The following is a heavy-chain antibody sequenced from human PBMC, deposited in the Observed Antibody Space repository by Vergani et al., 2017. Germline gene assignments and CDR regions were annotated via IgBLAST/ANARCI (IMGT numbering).Heavy chain of an antibody. J-gene: IGHJ6*02. CDR2: IYHSGST. V-gene: IGHV4-38-2*02. Sequence: QVQLQESGPGLVKPSETLSLTCTVSGYSISSGYYWGWIRQPPGKGLEWIGSIYHSGSTYYNPSLKSRVTISVDTSKNQFSLKLSSVTAADTAVYYCARDKATMVRGIYSVPSHSYSGMDVWGQGTTVTVSS. D-gene: IGHD3-10*01. CDR3: ARDKATMVRGIYSVPSHSYSGMDV. CDR1: GYSISSGYY.